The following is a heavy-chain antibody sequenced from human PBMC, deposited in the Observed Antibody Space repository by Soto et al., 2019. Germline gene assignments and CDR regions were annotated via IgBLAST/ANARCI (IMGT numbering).Heavy chain of an antibody. CDR1: GGSISSSSYY. D-gene: IGHD6-19*01. J-gene: IGHJ4*02. CDR2: IYYSGST. V-gene: IGHV4-39*01. Sequence: PSETLSLTCTVSGGSISSSSYYWGWIRQPPGKGLEWIGSIYYSGSTYYNPSLKSRVTISVDTSKNQFSLKLNSVTAADTAVYYCARAPTSSGWTFDYWGQGTLVTVSS. CDR3: ARAPTSSGWTFDY.